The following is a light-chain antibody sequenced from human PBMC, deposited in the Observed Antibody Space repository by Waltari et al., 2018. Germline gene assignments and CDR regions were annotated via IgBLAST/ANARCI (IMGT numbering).Light chain of an antibody. CDR2: TAA. J-gene: IGKJ2*01. CDR1: QSIRSY. CDR3: QQSHSSPYT. V-gene: IGKV1-39*01. Sequence: DIQMTQSPSPLSASVGDRVIITCRASQSIRSYLNWYQQKPGKAPKLLIYTAANFQSGVPSRFSGSGSGTDFTLTITSLQPEDFATYYCQQSHSSPYTFGQGTKVETK.